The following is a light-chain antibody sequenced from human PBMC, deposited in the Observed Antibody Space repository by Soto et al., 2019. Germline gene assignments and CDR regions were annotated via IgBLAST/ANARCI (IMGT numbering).Light chain of an antibody. V-gene: IGKV3-20*01. Sequence: DIVLTQTPGTLSLSPGERATLSCRASQSVTSTYLAGYQQKPGQSPRLLIYGASSRATGIPDRFSGSGSGTDFTLTISRLEPEEFAVYYCQHYGSSPPFTFGPGTKVDIK. CDR1: QSVTSTY. CDR3: QHYGSSPPFT. CDR2: GAS. J-gene: IGKJ3*01.